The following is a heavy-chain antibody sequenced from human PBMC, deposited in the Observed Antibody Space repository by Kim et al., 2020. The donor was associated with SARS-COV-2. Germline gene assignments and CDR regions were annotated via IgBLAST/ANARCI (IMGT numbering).Heavy chain of an antibody. CDR2: ISYDGSNK. CDR3: AKTSSGWYQGTFDY. Sequence: GGSLRLSCAASGFTFSSYGMHWVRQAPGKGLEWVAVISYDGSNKYYADSVKGRFTISRDNSKNTLYLQMNSLRAEDMAVYYCAKTSSGWYQGTFDYWGQ. V-gene: IGHV3-30*18. CDR1: GFTFSSYG. J-gene: IGHJ4*02. D-gene: IGHD6-19*01.